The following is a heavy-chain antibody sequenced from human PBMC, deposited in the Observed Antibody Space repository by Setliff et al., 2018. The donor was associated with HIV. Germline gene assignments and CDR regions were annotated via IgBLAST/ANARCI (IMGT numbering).Heavy chain of an antibody. J-gene: IGHJ3*02. D-gene: IGHD5-12*01. V-gene: IGHV3-23*03. CDR3: AKGIEMATIMSAFDI. Sequence: GGSLRLSCAASGFTFSNYAMNWVRQAPGKGPEWVSAIYSGSTNYADSVKGRFTISRDNSKNTLYLQLNSLRAEDTAVYYCAKGIEMATIMSAFDIWGQGTMVTVSS. CDR2: IYSGST. CDR1: GFTFSNYA.